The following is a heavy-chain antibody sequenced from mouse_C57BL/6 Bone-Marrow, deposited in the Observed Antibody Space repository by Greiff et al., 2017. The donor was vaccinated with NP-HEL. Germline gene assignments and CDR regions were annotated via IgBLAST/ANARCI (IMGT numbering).Heavy chain of an antibody. J-gene: IGHJ4*01. D-gene: IGHD2-4*01. CDR1: GYTFTDYN. CDR2: INPNNGGT. CDR3: ARFDDYAFYAMDY. V-gene: IGHV1-18*01. Sequence: VQLQQSGPELVKPGASVKIPCKASGYTFTDYNMDWVKQSHGKSLEWIGDINPNNGGTIYNQKFKGKATLTVDKSSSTAYMERRSLTSEDTAVYYCARFDDYAFYAMDYWGQGTSVTVSS.